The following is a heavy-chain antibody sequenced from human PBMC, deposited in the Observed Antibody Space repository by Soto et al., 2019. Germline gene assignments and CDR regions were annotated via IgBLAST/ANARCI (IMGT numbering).Heavy chain of an antibody. CDR3: ARALITLIPSYYDILTGSPYYYYYGMDV. D-gene: IGHD3-9*01. Sequence: ASVKVSCKASGYTFTSYDINWVRQATGQGLEWMGWMNPNSGNTGYAQKFQGRVTMTRNTSISTAYMELSSLRSEDTAVYYCARALITLIPSYYDILTGSPYYYYYGMDVWGQGTTVTVSS. V-gene: IGHV1-8*01. CDR2: MNPNSGNT. J-gene: IGHJ6*02. CDR1: GYTFTSYD.